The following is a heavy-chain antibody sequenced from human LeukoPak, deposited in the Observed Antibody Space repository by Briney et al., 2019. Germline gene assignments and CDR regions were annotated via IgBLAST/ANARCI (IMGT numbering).Heavy chain of an antibody. V-gene: IGHV4-34*01. Sequence: SETLSLTCAVYGGSFSGYYWSWIRQPPGKGLEWIGEINHSGSTNYNPSLKSRVNISVDPSNTQFSLKLSSVPAADTAVYYCAREYYFEPWGQGTLVTVSS. CDR3: AREYYFEP. J-gene: IGHJ4*02. D-gene: IGHD3-22*01. CDR1: GGSFSGYY. CDR2: INHSGST.